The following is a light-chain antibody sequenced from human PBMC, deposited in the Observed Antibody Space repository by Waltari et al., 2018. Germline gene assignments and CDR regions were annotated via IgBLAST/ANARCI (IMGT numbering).Light chain of an antibody. CDR2: DAS. V-gene: IGKV3-20*01. J-gene: IGKJ1*01. Sequence: EIVLTQSPGTLSLSPGERATLSCRASQSVRKYLAWYQQSPGQAPRLLIYDASTRATGIPDRFSGSGFGTDFSLTISRLEPEDFAVYYCQKYESLPATFGQGTKVEIK. CDR3: QKYESLPAT. CDR1: QSVRKY.